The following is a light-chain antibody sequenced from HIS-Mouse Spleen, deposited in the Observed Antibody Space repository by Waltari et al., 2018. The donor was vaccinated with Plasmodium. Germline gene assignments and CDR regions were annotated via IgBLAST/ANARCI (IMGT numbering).Light chain of an antibody. CDR2: SAS. Sequence: DIQMPQSPSSLSASVGDRVTITCRASQIISSYLNWYQQKPGKAPKLLTYSASSLQSGVPARFSGSGSGTDFTLTISSLQPEDFATYYCQQSYSTPYTFGQGTKLEIK. V-gene: IGKV1-39*01. CDR3: QQSYSTPYT. J-gene: IGKJ2*01. CDR1: QIISSY.